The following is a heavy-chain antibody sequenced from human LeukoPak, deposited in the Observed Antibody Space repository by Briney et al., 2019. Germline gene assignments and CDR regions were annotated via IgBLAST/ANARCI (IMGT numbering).Heavy chain of an antibody. J-gene: IGHJ4*02. CDR1: GYTFTNYG. V-gene: IGHV1-18*01. CDR3: ARDLRWELLGPFDY. CDR2: ISAHNGNT. Sequence: ASVKVSCKASGYTFTNYGISWVRQAPGQGLEWMGWISAHNGNTNYAQKLQGRVTMTTDTSTSTAYMELRSLRSDDTAVYYCARDLRWELLGPFDYWGQGTLVTVSS. D-gene: IGHD1-26*01.